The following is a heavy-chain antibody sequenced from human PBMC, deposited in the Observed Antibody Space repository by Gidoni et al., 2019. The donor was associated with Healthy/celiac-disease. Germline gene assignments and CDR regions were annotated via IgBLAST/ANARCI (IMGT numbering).Heavy chain of an antibody. CDR2: ISWDGGST. D-gene: IGHD2-2*01. CDR1: GFTFDDYT. V-gene: IGHV3-43*01. CDR3: ASTTIGAGYYGMDV. J-gene: IGHJ6*02. Sequence: EVQLVESGGVVVQRGGSLRLSCAASGFTFDDYTMHWVRQAPGKGLEWVSLISWDGGSTYYADSVKGRFTISRDNSKNSLYLQMNSLRTEDTALYYCASTTIGAGYYGMDVWGQGTTVTVSS.